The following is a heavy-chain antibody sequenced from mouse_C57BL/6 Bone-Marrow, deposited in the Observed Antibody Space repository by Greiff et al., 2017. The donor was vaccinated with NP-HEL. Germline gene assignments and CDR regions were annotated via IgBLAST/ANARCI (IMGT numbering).Heavy chain of an antibody. J-gene: IGHJ4*01. D-gene: IGHD1-1*01. V-gene: IGHV1-80*01. CDR1: GYAFSSYW. CDR2: IYPGDGDT. CDR3: ARGDYGSSRFGYAMDY. Sequence: QVQLQQSGAELVKPGSSFNISFKASGYAFSSYWMNWVKERPGKGLEWIGQIYPGDGDTKCNGKFKGKATLTADKSSSTAYMQVSSLTSEDSAVYFCARGDYGSSRFGYAMDYWGQGTSVTVSS.